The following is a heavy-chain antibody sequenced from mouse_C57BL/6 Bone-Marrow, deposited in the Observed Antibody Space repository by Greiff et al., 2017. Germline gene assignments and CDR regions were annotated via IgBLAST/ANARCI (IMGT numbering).Heavy chain of an antibody. CDR3: ARGGLRAWLAY. Sequence: EVKLQESGPGLVKPSQSLSLTCSVTGYSITSGYYWNWIRQFPGNKLEWMGYISYDGSNNYNPSLKNRISITRDTSKNQFFLKLNSVTTEDTATYYCARGGLRAWLAYWGQGTLVTVSA. CDR2: ISYDGSN. CDR1: GYSITSGYY. V-gene: IGHV3-6*01. J-gene: IGHJ3*01. D-gene: IGHD2-4*01.